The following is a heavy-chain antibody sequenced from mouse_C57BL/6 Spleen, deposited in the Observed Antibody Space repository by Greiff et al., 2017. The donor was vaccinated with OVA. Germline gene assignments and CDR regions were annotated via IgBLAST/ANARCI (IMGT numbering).Heavy chain of an antibody. CDR3: AREAID. Sequence: QVQLQQPGAELVRPGTSVRLSCKASGYTFTSYWMHWVKQRPGQGLAWIGVIDPSDSYTNYNQKFKGKATLTVDTSSSTAYMQLSSLTSEDSAVYYCAREAIDWGQGTLVTVSA. CDR2: IDPSDSYT. CDR1: GYTFTSYW. V-gene: IGHV1-59*01. J-gene: IGHJ3*01.